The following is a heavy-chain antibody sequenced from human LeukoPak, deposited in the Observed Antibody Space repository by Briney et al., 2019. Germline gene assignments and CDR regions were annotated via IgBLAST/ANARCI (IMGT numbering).Heavy chain of an antibody. J-gene: IGHJ4*02. CDR1: GFTFSSYA. CDR3: AKSPGPMRGGYYFDY. CDR2: ISGSGGST. Sequence: GGSLRLSCAASGFTFSSYAMSWVRQAPGKGLEWVSAISGSGGSTYYADSVKGRFTISRDNSKNTLYLQMNSLRAEDTAVYYCAKSPGPMRGGYYFDYWGQGTLVTVSS. D-gene: IGHD1-26*01. V-gene: IGHV3-23*01.